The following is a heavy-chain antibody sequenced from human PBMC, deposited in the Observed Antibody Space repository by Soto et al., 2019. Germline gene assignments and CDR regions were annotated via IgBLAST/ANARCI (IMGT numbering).Heavy chain of an antibody. J-gene: IGHJ4*02. Sequence: SETLSLTCSIYSGSFSGYYWSWIRQPPGKGLEWIGEISQSGNTNYSPSLKSRVSISIDTSKKQFSLNLASVSAADTAVYYCARAPKVSGSSQTRPNFWGQGTLVTVSS. CDR1: SGSFSGYY. CDR3: ARAPKVSGSSQTRPNF. V-gene: IGHV4-34*01. D-gene: IGHD6-6*01. CDR2: ISQSGNT.